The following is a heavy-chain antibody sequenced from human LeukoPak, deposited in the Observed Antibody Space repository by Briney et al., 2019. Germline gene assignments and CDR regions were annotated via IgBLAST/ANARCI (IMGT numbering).Heavy chain of an antibody. V-gene: IGHV3-7*01. J-gene: IGHJ4*02. CDR2: ISQDASRT. Sequence: RGSLRLSCATSGFTFRSYWMSWVRQAPGKGLEWVGHISQDASRTDVADSLKGRFTISRDYATNSLFLHMTKLRADDTAVYYCAKFWGRAFDSWGQGTLVSVSS. D-gene: IGHD7-27*01. CDR3: AKFWGRAFDS. CDR1: GFTFRSYW.